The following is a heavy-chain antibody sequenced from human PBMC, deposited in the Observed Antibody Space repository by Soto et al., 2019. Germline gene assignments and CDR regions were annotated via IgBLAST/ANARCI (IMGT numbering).Heavy chain of an antibody. CDR1: GASIRGYY. Sequence: SETLSLTCSVSGASIRGYYWSWIRQSPGKGLEWIGYAYYTGFTSYNPSLKSRVTMSVEMSKDLFSLNLSSVTAADTAIYYCARQRRGYSGYDTTYYFDSWGQGTLVT. J-gene: IGHJ4*02. CDR3: ARQRRGYSGYDTTYYFDS. D-gene: IGHD5-12*01. V-gene: IGHV4-59*08. CDR2: AYYTGFT.